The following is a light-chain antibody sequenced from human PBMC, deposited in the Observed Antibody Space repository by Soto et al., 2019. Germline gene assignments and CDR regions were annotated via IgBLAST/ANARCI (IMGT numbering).Light chain of an antibody. CDR2: EVS. CDR1: SSDIGSYNL. CDR3: CSHAGSSVV. Sequence: QSALTQPASVSGSPGQSITISCTGTSSDIGSYNLVSWYQQYPGKVPKLLISEVSKRPSGVSNRFSGSKSGNTASLTISGLQTEDEADYYCCSHAGSSVVFGGGTKLTAL. J-gene: IGLJ2*01. V-gene: IGLV2-23*02.